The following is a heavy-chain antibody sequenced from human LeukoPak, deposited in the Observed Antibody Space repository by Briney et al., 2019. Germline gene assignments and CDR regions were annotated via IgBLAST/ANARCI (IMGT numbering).Heavy chain of an antibody. CDR3: ARVPKDYGSGSTYYFDY. J-gene: IGHJ4*02. Sequence: SETLSLTCAVYGGSFSGYYWSWIRQPPGKGLEWIGEINHSGSTNYNPSLKSRVTISVDTSKNQFSLKLSSVTAADTAVYYCARVPKDYGSGSTYYFDYWGQRTLVTVSS. D-gene: IGHD3-10*01. V-gene: IGHV4-34*01. CDR2: INHSGST. CDR1: GGSFSGYY.